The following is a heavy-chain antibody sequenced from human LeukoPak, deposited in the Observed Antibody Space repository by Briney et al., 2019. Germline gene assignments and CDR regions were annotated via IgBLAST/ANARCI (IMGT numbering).Heavy chain of an antibody. CDR2: MNPNSGNT. V-gene: IGHV1-8*01. Sequence: GASVKVSCKASGYTFTSYDINWARQATGQGLEWMGWMNPNSGNTGYAQKFQGRATMTRNTSISTAYMELSSLRSEDTAVYYCARGRANGGAPRPSDYWGQGTLVTVSS. CDR3: ARGRANGGAPRPSDY. J-gene: IGHJ4*02. D-gene: IGHD2-8*01. CDR1: GYTFTSYD.